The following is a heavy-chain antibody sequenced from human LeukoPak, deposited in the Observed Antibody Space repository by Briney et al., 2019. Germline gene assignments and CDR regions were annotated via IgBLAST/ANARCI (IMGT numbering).Heavy chain of an antibody. CDR1: GFTFSSYN. D-gene: IGHD1-26*01. Sequence: PGWSLRLSCAASGFTFSSYNMNWVRQGPGKGLEWVSSITSGSSYIFYADSVKGRFTISRDNAKNSLYLQMDSLRAEDTAVYYCARYSGTYRDYWGQGTLVTVSS. CDR3: ARYSGTYRDY. J-gene: IGHJ4*02. V-gene: IGHV3-21*01. CDR2: ITSGSSYI.